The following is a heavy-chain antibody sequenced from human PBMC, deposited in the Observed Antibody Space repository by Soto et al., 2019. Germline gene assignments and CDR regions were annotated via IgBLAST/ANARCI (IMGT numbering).Heavy chain of an antibody. CDR3: VKEKVPTFLHAFDI. V-gene: IGHV3-9*01. CDR2: ISWKSGDI. Sequence: GGSLRLSCAASGFKLDQYAMHWVRQAPGKGLEWVSGISWKSGDINYADSVKGRFTISRDNAKNSLFLQMNNLSADDTALYYCVKEKVPTFLHAFDIWGQGTMVTVSS. J-gene: IGHJ3*02. D-gene: IGHD3-16*01. CDR1: GFKLDQYA.